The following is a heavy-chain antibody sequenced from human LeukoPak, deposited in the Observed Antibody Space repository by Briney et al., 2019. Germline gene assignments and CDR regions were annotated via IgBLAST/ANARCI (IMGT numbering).Heavy chain of an antibody. CDR3: ARNPDYDFWSGYYTGPDY. CDR1: GFTFSSYE. CDR2: ISSSGSTI. Sequence: GGSLRLSCAASGFTFSSYEMNWVRQAPGKGLERVSYISSSGSTIYYADSVKGRFTISRDNAKNSLYLQMNSLRAEDTAVYYCARNPDYDFWSGYYTGPDYWDQGTLVTVSS. V-gene: IGHV3-48*03. D-gene: IGHD3-3*01. J-gene: IGHJ4*02.